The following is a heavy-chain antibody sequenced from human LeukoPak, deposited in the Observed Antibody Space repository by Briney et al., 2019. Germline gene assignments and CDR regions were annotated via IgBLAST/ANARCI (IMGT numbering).Heavy chain of an antibody. J-gene: IGHJ4*02. CDR3: GRDLGGRSGL. D-gene: IGHD1-26*01. Sequence: GGSLRLSCAASGFTFSSYWMNWARQAPGKGLEWVASINHNGNVNYYVDSVTGRFRISRDNAENTLYLQMNSLRAEDTAVYYCGRDLGGRSGLWGQGTLVTVSS. CDR1: GFTFSSYW. V-gene: IGHV3-7*03. CDR2: INHNGNVN.